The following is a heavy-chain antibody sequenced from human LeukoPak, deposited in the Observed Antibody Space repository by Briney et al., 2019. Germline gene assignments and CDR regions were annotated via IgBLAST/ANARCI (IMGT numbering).Heavy chain of an antibody. CDR3: ARLGIAGAFDY. CDR2: ITAYNGNT. D-gene: IGHD6-13*01. J-gene: IGHJ4*02. V-gene: IGHV1-18*01. Sequence: GASVKVSCKASGGTFSSYAISWVRQAPGQGLEWMGWITAYNGNTKYTQNLQGRVTMTTDTSTSTTYMELRSLRSDDTAVYYCARLGIAGAFDYWGQGTLVTVSS. CDR1: GGTFSSYA.